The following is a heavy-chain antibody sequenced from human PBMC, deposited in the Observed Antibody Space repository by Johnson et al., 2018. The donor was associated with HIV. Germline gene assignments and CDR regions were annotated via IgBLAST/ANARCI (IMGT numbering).Heavy chain of an antibody. CDR2: ISFDGSHK. J-gene: IGHJ3*02. Sequence: QVQLVESGGGVVQPGRSLRLSCAASGFTFSSYAMHWVRQAPGKGLEWVAVISFDGSHKYYTDSVKGLSTISRDNSKNTRYLQMNSLRAEDTAVYYCAETPGIAAAGTGYAFDIWGQGTMVTVSS. D-gene: IGHD6-13*01. CDR1: GFTFSSYA. V-gene: IGHV3-30*04. CDR3: AETPGIAAAGTGYAFDI.